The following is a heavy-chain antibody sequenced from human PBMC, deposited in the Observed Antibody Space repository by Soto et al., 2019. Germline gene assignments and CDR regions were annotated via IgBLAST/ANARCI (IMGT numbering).Heavy chain of an antibody. V-gene: IGHV4-59*08. CDR2: IYYSGST. D-gene: IGHD1-7*01. J-gene: IGHJ4*02. Sequence: PSETLSLTCTVSGGSISSYYWSWIRQPPGKGLEWIGYIYYSGSTNYNPSLKSRVTISVDTSKNQFSLKLSSVTAADTAVYYCASLSITGTTGHDYSGQGTLVTVSS. CDR1: GGSISSYY. CDR3: ASLSITGTTGHDY.